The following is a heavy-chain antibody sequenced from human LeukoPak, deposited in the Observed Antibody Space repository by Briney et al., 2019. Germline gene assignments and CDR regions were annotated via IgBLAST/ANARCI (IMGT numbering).Heavy chain of an antibody. CDR3: ARDGHGGASLDY. J-gene: IGHJ4*02. D-gene: IGHD1-26*01. V-gene: IGHV1-46*01. Sequence: ASVKVSCKASGYTFTGYYMHWVRQAPGQGLEWMGIINPSGGSTSYAQKFQGRVTMTRDMSTSTVYMELSSLRSEDTAVYYCARDGHGGASLDYWGQGTLVTVSS. CDR1: GYTFTGYY. CDR2: INPSGGST.